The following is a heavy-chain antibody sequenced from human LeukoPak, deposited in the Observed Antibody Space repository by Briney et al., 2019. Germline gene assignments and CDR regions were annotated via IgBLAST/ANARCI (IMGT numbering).Heavy chain of an antibody. Sequence: ASVKVSCKASGYTFTGYYMHWVRQAPGQGLEWIGWITPNSGGTNYAQKFQGWVTMTRDTSISTAYMELSRLRSDDTAVYYCARGTTTLTGDYWGQGTLVTVSS. V-gene: IGHV1-2*04. CDR1: GYTFTGYY. CDR3: ARGTTTLTGDY. CDR2: ITPNSGGT. D-gene: IGHD1-14*01. J-gene: IGHJ4*02.